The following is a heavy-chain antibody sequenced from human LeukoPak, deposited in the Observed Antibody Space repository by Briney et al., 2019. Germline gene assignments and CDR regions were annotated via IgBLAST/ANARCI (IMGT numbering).Heavy chain of an antibody. CDR3: AKWAYYDFWSGHYKSHFDS. CDR2: IRYSGNGT. CDR1: GFTFKNYA. D-gene: IGHD3-3*01. V-gene: IGHV3-23*01. Sequence: GGSLRLSCVVSGFTFKNYAMSWVRQAPGKGLECVSSIRYSGNGTDYADAVKGRFTFSRDNSKNTLYLHMNTLSAEETDVYYCAKWAYYDFWSGHYKSHFDSWGQGTLVTVSP. J-gene: IGHJ4*02.